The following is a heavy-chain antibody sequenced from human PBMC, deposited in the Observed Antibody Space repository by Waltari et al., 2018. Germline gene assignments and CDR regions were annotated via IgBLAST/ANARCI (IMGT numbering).Heavy chain of an antibody. J-gene: IGHJ4*02. Sequence: QVQLQESGPGLVKPSETLSLTCPVPGGSISSSYWSWIRQPPGKGLEWIGYIYYSGSTNYNPSLKSRVTISVDTSKNQFSLKLSSVTAADTAVYYCARDPLGGWYDYWGQGTLVTVSS. CDR1: GGSISSSY. CDR2: IYYSGST. D-gene: IGHD6-19*01. V-gene: IGHV4-59*01. CDR3: ARDPLGGWYDY.